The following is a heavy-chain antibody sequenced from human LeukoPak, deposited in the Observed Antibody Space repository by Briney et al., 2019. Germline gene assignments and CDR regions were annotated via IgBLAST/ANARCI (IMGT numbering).Heavy chain of an antibody. CDR3: ARDPYCSGGSCYEGKKFDP. V-gene: IGHV3-21*01. CDR2: ISSSSSYI. J-gene: IGHJ5*02. D-gene: IGHD2-15*01. Sequence: GGSLRLSCAASGFTFSDYSMNWVRQAPGKGLEWVSSISSSSSYIYYADSVKGRFTISRDNARNSLYLQMNSLRAEDTAVYYCARDPYCSGGSCYEGKKFDPWGQGTLVTVSS. CDR1: GFTFSDYS.